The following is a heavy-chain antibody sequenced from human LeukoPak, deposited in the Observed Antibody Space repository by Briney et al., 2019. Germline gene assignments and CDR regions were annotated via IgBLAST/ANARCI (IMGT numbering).Heavy chain of an antibody. CDR2: IYNGLPT. CDR1: GVSTSRFY. V-gene: IGHV4-4*09. D-gene: IGHD6-19*01. CDR3: VQTTGWPGFDY. Sequence: PSQTLSLTRTTSGVSTSRFYWSWVRRPPRKGVEWFGEIYNGLPTFFKPSLKSRVTISVDTSRREFSLELASVTAADTAVYYCVQTTGWPGFDYWGQGILFTVSS. J-gene: IGHJ4*02.